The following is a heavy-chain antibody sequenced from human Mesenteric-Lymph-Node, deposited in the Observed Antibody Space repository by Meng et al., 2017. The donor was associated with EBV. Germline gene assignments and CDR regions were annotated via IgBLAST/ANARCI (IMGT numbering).Heavy chain of an antibody. CDR2: ISTNTGSP. J-gene: IGHJ4*02. CDR1: GYTFTDYA. CDR3: ARGRGSWYEDY. V-gene: IGHV7-4-1*02. D-gene: IGHD6-13*01. Sequence: QVHLVQSGSELKKPXXSVTVSCKASGYTFTDYAMNWVRQAPGQGLQYVGWISTNTGSPTYAQGFAGRFVFSLDTSVSTAYLQISSLKAEDTAVYYCARGRGSWYEDYWGQGTLVTVSS.